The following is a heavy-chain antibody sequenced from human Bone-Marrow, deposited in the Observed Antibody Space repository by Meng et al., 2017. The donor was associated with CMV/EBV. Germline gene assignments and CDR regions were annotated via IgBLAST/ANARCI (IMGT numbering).Heavy chain of an antibody. CDR3: ARDVRITIFGVVIGSYAADY. V-gene: IGHV3-30-3*01. J-gene: IGHJ4*02. D-gene: IGHD3-3*01. Sequence: GGSLRLSCAASGFTFSSYWMHWVRQAPGKGLEWVAVISYDGSNKYYADSVKGRFTISRDNSKNTLYLQMNSLRAEDTAVYYCARDVRITIFGVVIGSYAADYWGQGTLVTVSS. CDR2: ISYDGSNK. CDR1: GFTFSSYW.